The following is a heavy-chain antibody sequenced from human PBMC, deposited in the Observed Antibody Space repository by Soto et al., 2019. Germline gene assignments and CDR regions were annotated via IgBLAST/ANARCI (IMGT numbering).Heavy chain of an antibody. Sequence: SSETLSLTCTVSGGSVSSGSYYWSWIRQPPGKGLEWIGYIYYSGSTNYNPSLKSRVTISVDTSKNQFSLKLSSVTAADTAVYYCASTDGYNTLYRGQRTLVTVSS. J-gene: IGHJ4*02. D-gene: IGHD5-12*01. V-gene: IGHV4-61*01. CDR1: GGSVSSGSYY. CDR2: IYYSGST. CDR3: ASTDGYNTLY.